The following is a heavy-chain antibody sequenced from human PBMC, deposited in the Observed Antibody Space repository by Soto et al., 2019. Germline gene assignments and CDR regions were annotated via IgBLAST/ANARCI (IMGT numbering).Heavy chain of an antibody. D-gene: IGHD5-18*01. Sequence: PGGSLRLSCAVSGFSFGSYAMSWVRQSPGRGLEWVSIINNSGDTYYADSVKGRFTISRDNSKNTLYLQMNSLRAEDTAVYYCARDNGYSHGHGMDVWGQGTTVTVSS. CDR3: ARDNGYSHGHGMDV. CDR1: GFSFGSYA. J-gene: IGHJ6*02. V-gene: IGHV3-23*01. CDR2: INNSGDT.